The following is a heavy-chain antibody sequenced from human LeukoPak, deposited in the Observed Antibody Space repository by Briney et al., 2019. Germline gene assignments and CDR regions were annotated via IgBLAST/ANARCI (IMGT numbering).Heavy chain of an antibody. J-gene: IGHJ3*02. V-gene: IGHV3-66*01. D-gene: IGHD3-3*01. CDR3: ARVFWEKDGFIGAFDI. Sequence: GGSLTLSCAASGFTVSGNYMSWVRQAPGKGLEWVSIIYSGDSTYYADTVKGRFTISRDNSKNTLYLQMNSLRAEDTAVYYCARVFWEKDGFIGAFDIWGQGTMVTVSS. CDR1: GFTVSGNY. CDR2: IYSGDST.